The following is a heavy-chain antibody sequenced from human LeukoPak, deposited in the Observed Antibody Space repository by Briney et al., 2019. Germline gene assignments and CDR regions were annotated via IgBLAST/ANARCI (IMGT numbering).Heavy chain of an antibody. CDR3: ARGGELSPNNWFDP. D-gene: IGHD3-16*02. J-gene: IGHJ5*02. CDR2: NNPNSGGT. Sequence: ASVKVSCKASGYSFTGYYMHWVRQAPGQGLEWMGWNNPNSGGTKYAQKFQSRVTMTRDTSISTAYMELSRLRSDDTAVYYCARGGELSPNNWFDPWGQGTLVTVSS. CDR1: GYSFTGYY. V-gene: IGHV1-2*02.